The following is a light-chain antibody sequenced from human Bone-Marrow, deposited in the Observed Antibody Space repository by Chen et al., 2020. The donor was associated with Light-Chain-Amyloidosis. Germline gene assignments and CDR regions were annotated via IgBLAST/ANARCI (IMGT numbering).Light chain of an antibody. CDR2: GNN. V-gene: IGLV1-40*01. CDR3: QSYDSSLSGVV. Sequence: QSVLTQPPSLSVSPGQRLTISCTGSTYNIGAGFDVHWYQQLPGTVPKLLIYGNNNRTSGVHDRFSGSKSGTSASLAITGLQAEDEADYYCQSYDSSLSGVVFGGGTKLTVL. CDR1: TYNIGAGFD. J-gene: IGLJ3*02.